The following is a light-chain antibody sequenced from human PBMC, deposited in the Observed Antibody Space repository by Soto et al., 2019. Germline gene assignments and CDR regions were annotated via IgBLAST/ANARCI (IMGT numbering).Light chain of an antibody. CDR1: QSVSSKS. V-gene: IGKV3-20*01. CDR3: QQYGSSLFT. Sequence: DIVLTQSPGTLSFSPGERATLSCRASQSVSSKSLAWYQQKPGQAPRVLSYGASIRATGIPERFSGGGSGTDFPLTITRLEPEDFAVYYCQQYGSSLFTFGPGTKLDIK. CDR2: GAS. J-gene: IGKJ3*01.